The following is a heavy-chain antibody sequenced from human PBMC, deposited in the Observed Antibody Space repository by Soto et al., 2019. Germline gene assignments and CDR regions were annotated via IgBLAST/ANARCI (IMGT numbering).Heavy chain of an antibody. CDR3: ARSPTYSVDWFDP. V-gene: IGHV1-3*01. CDR2: INAGNGNT. D-gene: IGHD2-15*01. J-gene: IGHJ5*02. CDR1: GYTFTSYA. Sequence: QVQLVQSGAEVKKPGASVKVSCKASGYTFTSYAMHWVRQAPGQRLEWMVWINAGNGNTKYSQKFQGRVTITRDTSASTAYMELSSLRSEDTAVYYCARSPTYSVDWFDPWGQGTLVTVSS.